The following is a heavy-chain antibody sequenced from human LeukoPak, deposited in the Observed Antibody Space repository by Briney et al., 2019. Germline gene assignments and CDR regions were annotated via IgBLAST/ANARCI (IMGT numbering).Heavy chain of an antibody. J-gene: IGHJ3*02. CDR3: ARVGRDYYDRSGYLVGAFDI. CDR2: ISANNGNT. V-gene: IGHV1-18*01. CDR1: GYTFTSFT. Sequence: GASVTVSCKTSGYTFTSFTISWVRQTPGQGVEWMGWISANNGNTNYAQRFQGRVTMTTDTSTNTAYMELRSLRSDDSAVYYCARVGRDYYDRSGYLVGAFDIWGQGTMVTVS. D-gene: IGHD3-22*01.